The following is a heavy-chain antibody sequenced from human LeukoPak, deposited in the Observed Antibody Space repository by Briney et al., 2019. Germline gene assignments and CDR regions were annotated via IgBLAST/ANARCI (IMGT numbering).Heavy chain of an antibody. J-gene: IGHJ4*02. Sequence: GGSLGLSCAASGFTFSSYAISWVRQAPEKGLEWVAAISGSGGSTYYADSVKGRFTISRDNSKNTLYLQMNSLRAEDTAVYYCARAITGTDRLVDYWGQGTLVTVSS. CDR3: ARAITGTDRLVDY. CDR2: ISGSGGST. CDR1: GFTFSSYA. D-gene: IGHD1-20*01. V-gene: IGHV3-23*01.